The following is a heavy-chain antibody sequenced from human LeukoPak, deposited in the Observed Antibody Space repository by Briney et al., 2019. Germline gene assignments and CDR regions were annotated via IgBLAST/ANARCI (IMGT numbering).Heavy chain of an antibody. V-gene: IGHV3-53*05. J-gene: IGHJ4*02. CDR3: TKDQQVGAAAYYFDS. CDR1: GLTVSTNY. D-gene: IGHD6-13*01. CDR2: IYADGRT. Sequence: GGSLRLSCAASGLTVSTNYFSWVRLAPGKGLEWVSVIYADGRTYYADSVKGRFSISRDNSKSTLYLQMNSLRAEDTGVYYCTKDQQVGAAAYYFDSWGQGTLVTVPS.